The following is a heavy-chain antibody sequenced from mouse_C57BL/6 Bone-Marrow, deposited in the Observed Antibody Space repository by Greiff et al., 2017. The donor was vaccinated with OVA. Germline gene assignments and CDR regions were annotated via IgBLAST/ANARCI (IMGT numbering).Heavy chain of an antibody. D-gene: IGHD1-1*01. CDR1: GYTFTSYW. Sequence: VQLQQPGAELVKPGASVKLSCKASGYTFTSYWMHWVKQRPGQGLEWIGMIHPNSGSTNYNEKFKSKATLTVDKSSSTAHMQLSSLTSEDSAVYYCAREDYYGYAMDYWGQGTSVTVSS. CDR3: AREDYYGYAMDY. CDR2: IHPNSGST. V-gene: IGHV1-64*01. J-gene: IGHJ4*01.